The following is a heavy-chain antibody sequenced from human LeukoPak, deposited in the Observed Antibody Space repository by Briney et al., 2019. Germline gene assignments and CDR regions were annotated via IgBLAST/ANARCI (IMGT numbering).Heavy chain of an antibody. D-gene: IGHD1-26*01. V-gene: IGHV1-69*13. Sequence: SVKVSCKASGGTFSSYAISWVRQAPGQGLEWMGGIIPIFGTANYAQKFQGRVTITADESTSTAYMELSSLRSEDAAVYYCARGLVGATNYYYYMDVWGKGTTVTISS. CDR1: GGTFSSYA. J-gene: IGHJ6*03. CDR2: IIPIFGTA. CDR3: ARGLVGATNYYYYMDV.